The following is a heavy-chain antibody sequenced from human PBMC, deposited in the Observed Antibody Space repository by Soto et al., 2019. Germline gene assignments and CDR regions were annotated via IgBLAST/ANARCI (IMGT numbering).Heavy chain of an antibody. CDR1: GYTFTSYG. Sequence: ASVKVSCKASGYTFTSYGISWVRQAPGQGLEWMGWISAYNGNTNYAQKLQGRVTMTTDTSTSTAYMELRSLRSDDTAVYYCARDIVVVPAAGYYYGMDVWGRGTSVTVSS. J-gene: IGHJ6*02. V-gene: IGHV1-18*04. CDR3: ARDIVVVPAAGYYYGMDV. CDR2: ISAYNGNT. D-gene: IGHD2-2*01.